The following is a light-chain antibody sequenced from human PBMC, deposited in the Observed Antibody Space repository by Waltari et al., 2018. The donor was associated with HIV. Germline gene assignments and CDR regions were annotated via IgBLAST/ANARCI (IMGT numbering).Light chain of an antibody. J-gene: IGLJ3*02. CDR1: DSDFGLYNF. CDR2: DVD. CDR3: ASFTGDNTVM. Sequence: AVTQPASVSGLPGQSTTISCTGGDSDFGLYNFVSWYQKHSGKPPKLLLYDVDSRASGVSDRFSGAISGNTASLTISGLRAEDEAHYYCASFTGDNTVMFGGGTEVTVL. V-gene: IGLV2-14*03.